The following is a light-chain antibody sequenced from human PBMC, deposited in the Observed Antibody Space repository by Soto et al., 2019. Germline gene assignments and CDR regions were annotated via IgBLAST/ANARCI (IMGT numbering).Light chain of an antibody. CDR1: SSDVGGYNY. V-gene: IGLV2-8*01. CDR3: SSYAGSNNYV. Sequence: SALXXPPSXSXXXXXXXXIXCTGTSSDVGGYNYVSWYQQHPGKAPKLMIYEVSKRPSGVPDRFSGSKSGNTASLTVSGLQAEDEADYYCSSYAGSNNYVFGTGTKVTVL. CDR2: EVS. J-gene: IGLJ1*01.